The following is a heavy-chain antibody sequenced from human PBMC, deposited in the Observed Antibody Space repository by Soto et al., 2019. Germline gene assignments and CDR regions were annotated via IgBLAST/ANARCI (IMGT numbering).Heavy chain of an antibody. J-gene: IGHJ3*02. V-gene: IGHV1-69*02. CDR1: GGTFNVYT. CDR3: ALGSWSGETFDI. D-gene: IGHD6-13*01. Sequence: VQLVQSGAEVKKPGSSVKVSCKASGGTFNVYTIIWVRQAPGQGLEWMGRIIPMLAITNYAQRFQGRVTLTADTSTTTAYMELSSLTSEDTAVYYCALGSWSGETFDIWGQGTLVTVSS. CDR2: IIPMLAIT.